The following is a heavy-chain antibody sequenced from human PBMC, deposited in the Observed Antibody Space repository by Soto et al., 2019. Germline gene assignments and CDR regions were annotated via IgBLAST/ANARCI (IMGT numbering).Heavy chain of an antibody. Sequence: GVSLRLSCAASGFTFSSYGMHWVRQAPGKGLEWVAVISYDGSNKYYADSVKGRFTISRDNSKNTLYLQMNSLRAEDTAVYYCAKDLTNDYVGYFDYWGQGTLVTVSS. CDR3: AKDLTNDYVGYFDY. CDR2: ISYDGSNK. V-gene: IGHV3-30*18. D-gene: IGHD4-17*01. CDR1: GFTFSSYG. J-gene: IGHJ4*02.